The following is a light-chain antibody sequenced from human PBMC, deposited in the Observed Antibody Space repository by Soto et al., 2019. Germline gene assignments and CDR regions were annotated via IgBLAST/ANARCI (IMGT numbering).Light chain of an antibody. J-gene: IGKJ4*01. V-gene: IGKV1-33*01. CDR3: LQYDSLPPT. CDR1: QDINNY. Sequence: DIQMTQSPSSLSASVGDRVTITCQASQDINNYLNWYQQKPGKAPKLLIFDAFKLDTGVPSRFSGGGSGTDFNFTITSLQPEDIATYFCLQYDSLPPTFGGGTRVEI. CDR2: DAF.